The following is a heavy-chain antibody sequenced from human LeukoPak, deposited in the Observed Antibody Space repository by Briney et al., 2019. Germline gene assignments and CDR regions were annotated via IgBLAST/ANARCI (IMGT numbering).Heavy chain of an antibody. V-gene: IGHV1-2*02. Sequence: GASVKVSCKASGYIFTGYYMYWVRQAPGQGLEWMGWINPNSGDTHYAQKFQGRVTMTSDTSISTAYMELSRLTSDDTAVYYCARGISIAAAGLDYWGQGTLVTVSS. CDR3: ARGISIAAAGLDY. CDR2: INPNSGDT. CDR1: GYIFTGYY. D-gene: IGHD6-13*01. J-gene: IGHJ4*02.